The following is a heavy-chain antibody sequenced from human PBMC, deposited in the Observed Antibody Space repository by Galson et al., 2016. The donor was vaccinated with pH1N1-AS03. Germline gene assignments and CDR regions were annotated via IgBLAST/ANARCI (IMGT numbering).Heavy chain of an antibody. CDR1: GFTFSNYV. Sequence: SLRLSCAASGFTFSNYVMSWVRQAPGKGLEWVSCISGSGGIANHADSVKGRLTTSRDSSKNTLYLQMNNLRAEDTVVYYCGKGGYSTSPPAVDSWGHGTLVTVSS. J-gene: IGHJ5*01. D-gene: IGHD6-6*01. V-gene: IGHV3-23*01. CDR2: ISGSGGIA. CDR3: GKGGYSTSPPAVDS.